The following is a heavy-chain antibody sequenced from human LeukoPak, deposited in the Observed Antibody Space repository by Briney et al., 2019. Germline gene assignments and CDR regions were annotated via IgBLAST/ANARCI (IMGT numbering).Heavy chain of an antibody. V-gene: IGHV4-59*08. CDR3: AGPYYSSGYYFSY. D-gene: IGHD3-22*01. J-gene: IGHJ4*02. CDR1: GDSISSFY. Sequence: SETLSLTCTVSGDSISSFYWSWIRQPPGKGLEWIGYIYYTGSTSYNPSFKSRVTISVDTSKNQFSLKLSSVTAADTAVYYCAGPYYSSGYYFSYWGQGTLVTVSS. CDR2: IYYTGST.